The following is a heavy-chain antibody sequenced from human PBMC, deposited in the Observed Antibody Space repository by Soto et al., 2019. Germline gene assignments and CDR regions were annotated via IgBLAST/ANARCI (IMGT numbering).Heavy chain of an antibody. CDR1: GFAFSSYA. V-gene: IGHV3-64D*08. CDR3: AKLAPELRTSPRYFDS. CDR2: VTSNGGGI. J-gene: IGHJ4*03. Sequence: PGGSLRLSCSASGFAFSSYAMHWVRQAPGKGPEYVSAVTSNGGGIYYADSVKGRFTISRDNSGHTLFLTLKSLRVDDTAIYYCAKLAPELRTSPRYFDSWGQGALVNVSS. D-gene: IGHD1-7*01.